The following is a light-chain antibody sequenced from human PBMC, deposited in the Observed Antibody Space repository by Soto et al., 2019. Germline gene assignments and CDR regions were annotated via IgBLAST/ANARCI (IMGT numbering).Light chain of an antibody. CDR1: QGISCY. CDR2: AAS. Sequence: AIRMTQSPSSLSASTGDRVTITCRASQGISCYLAWYQQKPGKAPKLLIYAASTLQSGVPSRFSGSGSGTDFTLTISCLQSEDFATYYCQQYSGYSLTFGGGTKVPIK. V-gene: IGKV1-8*01. CDR3: QQYSGYSLT. J-gene: IGKJ4*01.